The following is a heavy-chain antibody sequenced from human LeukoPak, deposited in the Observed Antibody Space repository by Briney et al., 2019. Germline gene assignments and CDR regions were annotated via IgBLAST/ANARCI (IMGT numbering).Heavy chain of an antibody. CDR3: ARRSMVRGVRFDY. D-gene: IGHD3-10*01. Sequence: PSETLSLTCAVSGGSISSNSYYWGWIRQPPGKGLEWIGSIYYSGSTYYNPSLKSRVTISVDTSKNQFSLKLSSVTAADTAVYYCARRSMVRGVRFDYWGQGTLVTVSS. CDR2: IYYSGST. J-gene: IGHJ4*02. CDR1: GGSISSNSYY. V-gene: IGHV4-39*01.